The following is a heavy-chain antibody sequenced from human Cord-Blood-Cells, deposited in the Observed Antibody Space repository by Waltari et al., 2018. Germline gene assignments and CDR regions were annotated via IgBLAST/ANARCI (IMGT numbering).Heavy chain of an antibody. CDR1: GGSISSSSYY. V-gene: IGHV4-39*01. CDR3: AQVVPAAFAFDI. D-gene: IGHD2-2*01. Sequence: QLQLQESGPGLVKPSETLSLTCTVSGGSISSSSYYWGWIRQPPGKGLEWFGSIYYSGSTYYNPSLKSRVTISVDTSKNQFSLKLSSVTAADTAVYYCAQVVPAAFAFDIWGQGTMVTVSS. J-gene: IGHJ3*02. CDR2: IYYSGST.